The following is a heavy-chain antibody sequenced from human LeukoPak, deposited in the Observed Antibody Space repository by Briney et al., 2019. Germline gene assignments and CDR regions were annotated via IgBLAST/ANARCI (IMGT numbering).Heavy chain of an antibody. J-gene: IGHJ4*02. V-gene: IGHV3-30*18. CDR1: GFTFSSYG. D-gene: IGHD4-17*01. CDR2: ISYDGSNK. Sequence: PGGSLRLSCAASGFTFSSYGMHWVRQAPGKGLEWVAVISYDGSNKYYADSAKGRFTISRDNSKNTLYLQMNSLRAEDTAVYYCAKEVYGDYGVDYWGQGTLVTVSS. CDR3: AKEVYGDYGVDY.